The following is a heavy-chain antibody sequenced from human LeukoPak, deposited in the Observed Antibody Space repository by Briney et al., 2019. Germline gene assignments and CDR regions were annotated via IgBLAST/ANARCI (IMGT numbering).Heavy chain of an antibody. CDR2: ISSSSSYI. V-gene: IGHV3-21*01. J-gene: IGHJ3*02. Sequence: GGSLRLSCGASGFTFSSYSMNWVRQAPGKGLEWVSSISSSSSYIYYTDSVKGRFTISRDNAKNSLFLQMNSLRADDTAVYYCARSSGRSPFDMWGQGTMVTVSS. CDR3: ARSSGRSPFDM. CDR1: GFTFSSYS. D-gene: IGHD6-19*01.